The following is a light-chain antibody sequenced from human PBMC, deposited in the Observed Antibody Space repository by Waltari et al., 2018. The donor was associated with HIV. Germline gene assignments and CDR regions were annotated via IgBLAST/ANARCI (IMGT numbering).Light chain of an antibody. V-gene: IGLV3-21*02. CDR1: NLGSNS. Sequence: SYVLTQPPSVSVAPGQTARITCGGNNLGSNSVHWYQQKPGQAPVLVVYDDSDRPSGIPERFSGSNSGNTATLTISRVEAGDEADYYCQVWDSGSDHYVFGTGTKVTVL. CDR3: QVWDSGSDHYV. J-gene: IGLJ1*01. CDR2: DDS.